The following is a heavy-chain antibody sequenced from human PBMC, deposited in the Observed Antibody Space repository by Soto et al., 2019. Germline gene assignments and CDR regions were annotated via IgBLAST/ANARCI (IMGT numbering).Heavy chain of an antibody. D-gene: IGHD6-6*01. CDR2: ISWDGGST. V-gene: IGHV3-43*01. CDR1: GFTFDDYT. J-gene: IGHJ6*02. Sequence: GGSLRLSCAASGFTFDDYTMHWIRQAPGKGLEWVSLISWDGGSTYYADSVKGRFTISRDNSKNSLYLQMNSLRTEDTALYYCAKGTSTSQYYYYYGMDVWGQGTTVTVSS. CDR3: AKGTSTSQYYYYYGMDV.